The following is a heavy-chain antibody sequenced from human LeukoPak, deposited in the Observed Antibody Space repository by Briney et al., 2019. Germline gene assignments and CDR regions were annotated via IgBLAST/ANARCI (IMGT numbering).Heavy chain of an antibody. Sequence: ASMKVSCKASGYTFTSYGISWVRQAPGQGLEWMGWISAYNGNTNYARKLQGRVTMTTDTSTSTAYMELRSLRSDDTAVYYCARGGLNNDYAWFDPCGQGTLVTVSS. V-gene: IGHV1-18*01. D-gene: IGHD4-17*01. CDR2: ISAYNGNT. CDR3: ARGGLNNDYAWFDP. CDR1: GYTFTSYG. J-gene: IGHJ5*02.